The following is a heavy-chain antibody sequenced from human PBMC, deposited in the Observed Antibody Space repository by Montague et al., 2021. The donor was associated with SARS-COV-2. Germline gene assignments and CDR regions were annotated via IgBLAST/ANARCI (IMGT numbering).Heavy chain of an antibody. CDR1: GGSFSGYY. D-gene: IGHD6-13*01. J-gene: IGHJ5*02. CDR2: THHTGGT. Sequence: SETLSLTCAVYGGSFSGYYWSWIRQPPGKGLEWIAETHHTGGTNYNPSLASRVTISLDYSNNQVSLMLSSVTAADTAMYYCASHTVWQQLITWGQGPLVSVSP. CDR3: ASHTVWQQLIT. V-gene: IGHV4-34*01.